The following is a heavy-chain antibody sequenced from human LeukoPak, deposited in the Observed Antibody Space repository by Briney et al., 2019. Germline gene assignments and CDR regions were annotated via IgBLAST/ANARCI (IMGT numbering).Heavy chain of an antibody. CDR3: AKGVGTALVHTNLDY. Sequence: ASVKVSCKASGYSFTSYGISWVRQAPGQGLEWMGWISTYNGNTNYAQKVQGRVTMTTDTSTSTAYMELRSLRSDDTAVYYCAKGVGTALVHTNLDYWGQGTLVTVSS. CDR2: ISTYNGNT. D-gene: IGHD5-18*01. CDR1: GYSFTSYG. V-gene: IGHV1-18*01. J-gene: IGHJ4*02.